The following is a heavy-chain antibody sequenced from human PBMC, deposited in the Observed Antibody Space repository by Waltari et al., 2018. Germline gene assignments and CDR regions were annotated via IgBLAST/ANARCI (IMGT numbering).Heavy chain of an antibody. Sequence: QVQLVESGGGVVPPGRSLRLSCAASGFFFKHYGMHWVRQAPGKGVEWVAVVWFDGSKEFYADSVKGRFIISRDDSNNIVYLQMNALRAEDTAVYHCVRDVDTSSHLNRFDPWGQGTLVTVSS. D-gene: IGHD3-22*01. CDR2: VWFDGSKE. J-gene: IGHJ5*02. CDR1: GFFFKHYG. CDR3: VRDVDTSSHLNRFDP. V-gene: IGHV3-33*01.